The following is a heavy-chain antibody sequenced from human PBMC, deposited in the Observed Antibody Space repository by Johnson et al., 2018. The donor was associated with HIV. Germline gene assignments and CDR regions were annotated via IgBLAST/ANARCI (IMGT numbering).Heavy chain of an antibody. CDR3: AGKTGYDALDM. Sequence: VQLVESGGGVLRPGASLRLSCAASGFTVSSNYMSWVRQAPGKGLEWVSVIYSGGSTYYADSVKGRFTISRDNSRNTLYLQMNSLRVEDTAVYFCAGKTGYDALDMWGQGTMVTVSS. V-gene: IGHV3-66*02. J-gene: IGHJ3*02. CDR2: IYSGGST. D-gene: IGHD3-9*01. CDR1: GFTVSSNY.